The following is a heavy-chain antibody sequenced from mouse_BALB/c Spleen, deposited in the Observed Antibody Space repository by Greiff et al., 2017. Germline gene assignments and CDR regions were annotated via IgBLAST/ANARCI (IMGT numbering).Heavy chain of an antibody. D-gene: IGHD2-10*02. CDR1: GYTFTSYW. J-gene: IGHJ2*01. Sequence: VQLQESGAELAKPGASVKMSCKASGYTFTSYWMHWVKQRPGQGLEWIGYINPSTGYTEYNQKFKDKATLTADKSSSTAYMQLSSLTSEDSAVYYCARSKYGNPDYWGQGTTLTVSS. CDR3: ARSKYGNPDY. V-gene: IGHV1-7*01. CDR2: INPSTGYT.